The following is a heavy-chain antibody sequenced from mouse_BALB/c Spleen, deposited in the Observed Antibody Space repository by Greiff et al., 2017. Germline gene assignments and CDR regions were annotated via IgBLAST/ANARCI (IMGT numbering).Heavy chain of an antibody. D-gene: IGHD2-4*01. V-gene: IGHV1-69*01. CDR3: ARGFYDYDFAY. Sequence: QVQLQQPGAELVMPGASVKMSCKASGYTFTDYWMHWVKQRPGQGLEWIGAIDTSDSYTSYNQKFKGKATLTVDESSSTAYMQLSSLTSEDSAVYYCARGFYDYDFAYWGQGTLVTVSA. CDR1: GYTFTDYW. J-gene: IGHJ3*01. CDR2: IDTSDSYT.